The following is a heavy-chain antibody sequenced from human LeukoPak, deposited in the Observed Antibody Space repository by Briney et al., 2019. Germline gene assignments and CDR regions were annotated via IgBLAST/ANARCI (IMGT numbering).Heavy chain of an antibody. CDR2: IYYSGST. CDR1: GGSISSSSYY. Sequence: PSETLSLTCTVSGGSISSSSYYWGWIRQPPGKGLEWIRSIYYSGSTYYNPSLKSGVTISVHTSKNQFSVKLSSVTAADTAVYYCARRGYDYVWGSYRRNWFDPWGQGTLVTVSS. J-gene: IGHJ5*02. CDR3: ARRGYDYVWGSYRRNWFDP. D-gene: IGHD3-16*02. V-gene: IGHV4-39*01.